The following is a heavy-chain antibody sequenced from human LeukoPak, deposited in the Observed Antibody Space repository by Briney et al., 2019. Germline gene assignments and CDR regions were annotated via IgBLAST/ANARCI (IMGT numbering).Heavy chain of an antibody. D-gene: IGHD2-8*01. CDR1: GGSFSGYY. J-gene: IGHJ4*02. V-gene: IGHV4-34*01. CDR2: IYHSGST. Sequence: PSETLSLTCAVYGGSFSGYYWSWIRQPPGKGLEWIGEIYHSGSTNYNPSLKSRVTISVDTSKNQFSLKLSSVTAADTAVYYCARTMKCTNGVCYTYNFDYWGQGTLVTVSS. CDR3: ARTMKCTNGVCYTYNFDY.